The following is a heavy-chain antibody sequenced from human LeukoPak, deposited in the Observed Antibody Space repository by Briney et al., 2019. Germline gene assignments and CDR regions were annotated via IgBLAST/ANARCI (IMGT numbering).Heavy chain of an antibody. CDR3: ARRITMVRGVMGWFDP. CDR2: INHSGST. Sequence: SETLSLTCAVYGGSFCGYYWSWIRQPPGKGLEWIGEINHSGSTNYNPSLKSRVTISVDTSKNQFSLKLSSVTAADTAVYYCARRITMVRGVMGWFDPWGQGTLVTVSS. J-gene: IGHJ5*02. CDR1: GGSFCGYY. V-gene: IGHV4-34*01. D-gene: IGHD3-10*01.